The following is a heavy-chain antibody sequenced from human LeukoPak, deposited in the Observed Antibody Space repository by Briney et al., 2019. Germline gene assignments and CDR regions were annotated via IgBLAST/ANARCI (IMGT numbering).Heavy chain of an antibody. CDR2: IKQDGSET. CDR1: RFTLSNYW. J-gene: IGHJ4*02. D-gene: IGHD6-19*01. Sequence: GGSLRLSCAASRFTLSNYWMSWVRQAPGKGLEWVANIKQDGSETHYVDSVKGRFTISRDNAKNSLSLQMNSLRAEDTAVYYCARQRGSGCLDYWGQGTLVTVSS. CDR3: ARQRGSGCLDY. V-gene: IGHV3-7*01.